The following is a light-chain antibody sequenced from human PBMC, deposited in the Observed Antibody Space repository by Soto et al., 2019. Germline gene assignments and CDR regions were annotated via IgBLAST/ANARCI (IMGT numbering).Light chain of an antibody. V-gene: IGKV4-1*01. Sequence: DIVMTQSPESLAVSLGERVTINCKSSLSVFHRSANKTFLAWYQQKPRQPPKLLIYWASTRESGVPDRFTGRASETDFTLTISSLRAEDVAVYDCEHYYTNPPYTFGQGTKLEIK. J-gene: IGKJ2*01. CDR3: EHYYTNPPYT. CDR2: WAS. CDR1: LSVFHRSANKTF.